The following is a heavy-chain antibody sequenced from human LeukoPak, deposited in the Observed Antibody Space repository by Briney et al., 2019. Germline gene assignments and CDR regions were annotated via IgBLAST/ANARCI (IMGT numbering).Heavy chain of an antibody. J-gene: IGHJ4*02. D-gene: IGHD3-3*01. Sequence: GGSLRLSCAASGFTFSSYSMNWVRQAPGKGLGWVSSISSSSSYIYYADSVKGRFTISRDNAKNSLYLQMNSLRAEDTAVYYCARDPEWLLWKGLDYWGQGTLVTVSS. CDR3: ARDPEWLLWKGLDY. CDR2: ISSSSSYI. V-gene: IGHV3-21*01. CDR1: GFTFSSYS.